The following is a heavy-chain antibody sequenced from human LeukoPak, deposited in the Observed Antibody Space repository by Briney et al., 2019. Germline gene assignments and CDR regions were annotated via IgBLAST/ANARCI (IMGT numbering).Heavy chain of an antibody. CDR3: ARHDCSSTSCYVFGAFDI. D-gene: IGHD2-2*01. Sequence: ASVKVSCKASGYTFTGYYMHWVRQAPGQGLEWMGWINPNSGGTNYAQKFQGRVTMTRDTSISTAYMELSRLRSDDTAVYYCARHDCSSTSCYVFGAFDIWGRGTLVTVSS. CDR2: INPNSGGT. CDR1: GYTFTGYY. V-gene: IGHV1-2*02. J-gene: IGHJ4*02.